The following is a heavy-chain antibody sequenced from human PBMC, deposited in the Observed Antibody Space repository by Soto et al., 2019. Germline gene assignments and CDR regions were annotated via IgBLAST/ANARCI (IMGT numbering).Heavy chain of an antibody. CDR1: GGTFSSYA. Sequence: QVQLVQSGAEVKKPGSSVKVSCKASGGTFSSYAISWVRQAPGQGLEWMGGIIPIFGTANYAQKFQGRGRITADESTTTAYMELSRLRSEDKAVYYCASAQGTQLWLFDFDYWGQGTLVTVSS. CDR3: ASAQGTQLWLFDFDY. V-gene: IGHV1-69*12. CDR2: IIPIFGTA. D-gene: IGHD5-18*01. J-gene: IGHJ4*02.